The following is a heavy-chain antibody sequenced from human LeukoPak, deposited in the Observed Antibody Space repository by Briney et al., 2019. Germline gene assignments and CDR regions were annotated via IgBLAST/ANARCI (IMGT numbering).Heavy chain of an antibody. Sequence: SETLSLTCTVSGGSISSGGYYWSWIRQHPGKGLEWIGYIYYSGSTYYNPSLKSRVAISVDTSKSQFSLKLSSVTAADTAVYYCARVLMKTSWFDPWGQGTLVTVSS. CDR3: ARVLMKTSWFDP. J-gene: IGHJ5*02. CDR2: IYYSGST. CDR1: GGSISSGGYY. V-gene: IGHV4-31*03.